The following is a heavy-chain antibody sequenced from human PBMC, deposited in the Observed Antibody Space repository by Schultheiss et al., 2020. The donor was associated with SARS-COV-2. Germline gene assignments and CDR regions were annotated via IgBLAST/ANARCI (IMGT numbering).Heavy chain of an antibody. D-gene: IGHD3-10*01. CDR3: ARDNYGSGAPMYYYGMDV. Sequence: GESLKISCNASGFIFDDYGLNWVRQGPATGLEWVAGIDWDGDKKGYGDSVKGRFTISRDNSKNTLYLQMNSLRAEDTAVYYCARDNYGSGAPMYYYGMDVWGQGTTVTVSS. CDR1: GFIFDDYG. J-gene: IGHJ6*02. V-gene: IGHV3-20*04. CDR2: IDWDGDKK.